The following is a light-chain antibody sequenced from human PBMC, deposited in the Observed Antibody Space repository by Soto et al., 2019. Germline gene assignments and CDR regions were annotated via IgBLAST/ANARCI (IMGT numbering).Light chain of an antibody. CDR3: SSYTSSSIPVV. CDR1: SSDVGGYSY. CDR2: DVS. V-gene: IGLV2-14*01. Sequence: QSALTQPASVSGSPGQSITISCTGTSSDVGGYSYVSWYQQHPGKAPKLMIYDVSNRPSGVSNRFSGSKSGNTASLTISGLQAEDEADYYCSSYTSSSIPVVFGGGTKLTVL. J-gene: IGLJ2*01.